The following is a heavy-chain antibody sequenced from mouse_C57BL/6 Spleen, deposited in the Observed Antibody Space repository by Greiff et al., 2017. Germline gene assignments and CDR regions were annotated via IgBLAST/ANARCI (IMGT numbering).Heavy chain of an antibody. CDR2: IDPSDSET. J-gene: IGHJ3*01. V-gene: IGHV1-52*01. CDR1: GYTFTSYW. Sequence: QVQLQQPGAELVRPGSSVKLSCKASGYTFTSYWMHWVKQRPIQGLEWIGNIDPSDSETHYNQKFKDKATLTVDKSSSTAYMQLSSLTSEDSAVYYCARGYYGSREVAWFAYWGQGTLVTVAA. D-gene: IGHD1-1*01. CDR3: ARGYYGSREVAWFAY.